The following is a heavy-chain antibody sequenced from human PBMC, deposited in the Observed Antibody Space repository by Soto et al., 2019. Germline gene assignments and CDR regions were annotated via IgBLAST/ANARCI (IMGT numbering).Heavy chain of an antibody. CDR3: ARKAWVRFDF. CDR2: VFHSGGI. Sequence: QVQLRESGPGLVKPSGTLSLTCAVSGGPISGSVWWTWVRQPPGKGLEWIGEVFHSGGINYNPSLKSRVTMSVDTSRSQFSLELHSVTAEDTAVYYCARKAWVRFDFWGQGTLVTVSS. J-gene: IGHJ4*02. V-gene: IGHV4-4*02. D-gene: IGHD3-16*01. CDR1: GGPISGSVW.